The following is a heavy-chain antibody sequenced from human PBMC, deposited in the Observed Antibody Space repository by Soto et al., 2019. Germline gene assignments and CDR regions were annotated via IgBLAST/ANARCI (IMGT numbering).Heavy chain of an antibody. CDR2: INHSGST. J-gene: IGHJ6*03. D-gene: IGHD4-4*01. Sequence: LSLTCAVYGGSFSGYYWSWIRQPPGKGLEWIGEINHSGSTNYNPSLKSRVTISVDTSKNQFSLKLSSVTAADTAVYYCARLTTRRRVNYYYYMDVWGKGTTVTVSS. V-gene: IGHV4-34*01. CDR3: ARLTTRRRVNYYYYMDV. CDR1: GGSFSGYY.